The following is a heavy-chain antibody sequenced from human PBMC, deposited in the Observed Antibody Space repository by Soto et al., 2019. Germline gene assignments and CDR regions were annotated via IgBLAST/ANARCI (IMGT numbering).Heavy chain of an antibody. CDR3: AKDAGYSSGSIGVNY. J-gene: IGHJ4*02. V-gene: IGHV3-30*18. CDR1: GFTFSSYG. Sequence: GGSLRLSCAASGFTFSSYGMHWVRQAPGKGLEWVAVISFDGSNKYYTDSVKGRFTISRDNSKNTLYLQMNSLRAEDTAIYYCAKDAGYSSGSIGVNYWGQGTLVTVSS. CDR2: ISFDGSNK. D-gene: IGHD6-19*01.